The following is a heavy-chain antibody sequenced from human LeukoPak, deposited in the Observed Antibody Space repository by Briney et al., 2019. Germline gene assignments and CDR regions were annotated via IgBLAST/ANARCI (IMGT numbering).Heavy chain of an antibody. J-gene: IGHJ3*02. CDR3: ARHIYSSRDRAFDI. CDR1: GGSINSYH. CDR2: IYYSGST. V-gene: IGHV4-59*08. D-gene: IGHD6-13*01. Sequence: SETLSLTCTVSGGSINSYHWSWVRQPPGKGLEWIGYIYYSGSTNYNPSLKSRLTISVDTSKNQFSLKLSSVTAADTAVYYCARHIYSSRDRAFDIWGQGTMVTVSS.